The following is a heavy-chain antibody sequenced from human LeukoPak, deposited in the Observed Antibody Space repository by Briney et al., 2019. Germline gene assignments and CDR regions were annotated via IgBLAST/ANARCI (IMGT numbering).Heavy chain of an antibody. V-gene: IGHV4-34*01. CDR2: INHSGST. CDR1: GGSFSGYY. J-gene: IGHJ2*01. CDR3: ARLNYWYFDL. Sequence: SETLSLTCAVYGGSFSGYYWSWIRQPPGKGLEWIGEINHSGSTNYNPSLKSRVTISVDTSKNQFSLKLSSVTAADTAVYYCARLNYWYFDLWGRGTLVTVSS.